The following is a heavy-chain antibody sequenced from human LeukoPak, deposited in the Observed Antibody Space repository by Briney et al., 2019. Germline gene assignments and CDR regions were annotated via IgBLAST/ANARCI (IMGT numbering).Heavy chain of an antibody. Sequence: KPSEPLSLTCTVSGGSISSTSYYWGWIRQTPGKGLEWIGSIYYSGSTYYNPSLKSRVTISVDTSKNQFSLKLSSVTAADTAVYYCARGGRYMDVWGKGTTVTISS. CDR3: ARGGRYMDV. V-gene: IGHV4-39*07. J-gene: IGHJ6*03. CDR2: IYYSGST. CDR1: GGSISSTSYY.